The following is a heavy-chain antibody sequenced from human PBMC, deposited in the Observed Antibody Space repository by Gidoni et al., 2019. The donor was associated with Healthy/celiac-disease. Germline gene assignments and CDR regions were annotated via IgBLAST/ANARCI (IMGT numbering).Heavy chain of an antibody. Sequence: EVQLVESGGGLVKPGGSLRLSCAASGFTFSSYSMNWVRQAPGKGLEWVSSISSSSSYIYYADSVKGRFTISRDNAKNSLYLQMNSLRAEDTAVYYCARDGSYSSGPSWYYFDYWGQGTLVTVSS. V-gene: IGHV3-21*01. CDR1: GFTFSSYS. D-gene: IGHD6-19*01. CDR3: ARDGSYSSGPSWYYFDY. J-gene: IGHJ4*02. CDR2: ISSSSSYI.